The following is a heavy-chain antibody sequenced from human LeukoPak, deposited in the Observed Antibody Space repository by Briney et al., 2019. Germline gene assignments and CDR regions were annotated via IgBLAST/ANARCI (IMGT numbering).Heavy chain of an antibody. V-gene: IGHV3-53*01. D-gene: IGHD3-22*01. Sequence: GGSLRLSCAASGFTFSSYAMHWVRQAPGKGLEWVSVIYSGGSTYYADSVKGRFTISRDNSKNTLYLQMNSLRAEDTAVYYCAREDYYDSSGRDAFDIWGQGTMVTVSS. CDR1: GFTFSSYA. CDR3: AREDYYDSSGRDAFDI. J-gene: IGHJ3*02. CDR2: IYSGGST.